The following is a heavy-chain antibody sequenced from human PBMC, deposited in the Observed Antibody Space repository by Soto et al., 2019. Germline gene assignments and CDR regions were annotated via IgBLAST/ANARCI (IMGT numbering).Heavy chain of an antibody. V-gene: IGHV3-23*01. D-gene: IGHD2-2*01. Sequence: PGGSLRLSCAVSGFTFRSSPMSWVRRAPGKGLEWVSGINGGDDSKHYAESVRGRFTIFRDNSKNTLLLQMNSLRAEDTAVYYCAKDYTEGFGYCSSTSCYVLGYWGQGTLVTVSS. CDR1: GFTFRSSP. CDR2: INGGDDSK. CDR3: AKDYTEGFGYCSSTSCYVLGY. J-gene: IGHJ4*02.